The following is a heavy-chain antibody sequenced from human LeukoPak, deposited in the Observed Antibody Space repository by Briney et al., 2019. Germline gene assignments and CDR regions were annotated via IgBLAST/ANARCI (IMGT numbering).Heavy chain of an antibody. CDR3: ARDRLDIIIIPAGNDY. CDR2: ISGSGDRI. CDR1: GFTFSSYA. D-gene: IGHD2-2*03. J-gene: IGHJ4*02. Sequence: PGGSLRLSCAASGFTFSSYAMSWVRQAPGKGLEWVSTISGSGDRIYYVESVKGRFTISRDNSKNTLYLQMNSLGAEDTAVYYCARDRLDIIIIPAGNDYWGRGTLVTVSS. V-gene: IGHV3-23*01.